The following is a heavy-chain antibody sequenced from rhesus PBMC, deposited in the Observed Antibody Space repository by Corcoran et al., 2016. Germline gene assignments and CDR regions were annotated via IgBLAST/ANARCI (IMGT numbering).Heavy chain of an antibody. J-gene: IGHJ4*01. V-gene: IGHV4-106*01. Sequence: QVQLQESGPGLVKPSETLSLTCAVSGGSISDDYYWSWIRQPPGKGLEWIGYIYGSGGRTNYNPSLKNRVTISIDTSKNQFSLKLSSVTAADTAVYYCATGGSKSLDYWGQGVLVTVSS. D-gene: IGHD7-45*01. CDR2: IYGSGGRT. CDR1: GGSISDDYY. CDR3: ATGGSKSLDY.